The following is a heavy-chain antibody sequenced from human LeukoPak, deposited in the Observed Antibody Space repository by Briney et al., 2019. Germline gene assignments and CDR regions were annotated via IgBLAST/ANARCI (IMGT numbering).Heavy chain of an antibody. CDR2: IIPIFGTA. J-gene: IGHJ3*02. CDR1: GGTFISYA. CDR3: ARDPTRPVDYYDSSGYTSPWDAFDI. V-gene: IGHV1-69*13. D-gene: IGHD3-22*01. Sequence: SVKVSCKASGGTFISYAISWVRQAPGQGLEWMGGIIPIFGTANYAQKFQGRVTITADESTSTAYMELSSLRSEDTAVYYCARDPTRPVDYYDSSGYTSPWDAFDIWGQGTMVTVSS.